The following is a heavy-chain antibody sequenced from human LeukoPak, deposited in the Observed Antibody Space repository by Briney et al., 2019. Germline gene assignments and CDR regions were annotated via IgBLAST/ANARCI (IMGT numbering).Heavy chain of an antibody. D-gene: IGHD3-3*01. CDR2: IYHSGST. CDR3: ARGSTYYDFWSGYYPDAFDI. J-gene: IGHJ3*02. V-gene: IGHV4-4*02. Sequence: SETLSLTCAVSGGSISSSNWWSWVRQPPGKGLEWIGEIYHSGSTNYNPSLKSRVTISVDKSKNQFSLKLSSVTAADTAVYYCARGSTYYDFWSGYYPDAFDIWGQGTMVTVSS. CDR1: GGSISSSNW.